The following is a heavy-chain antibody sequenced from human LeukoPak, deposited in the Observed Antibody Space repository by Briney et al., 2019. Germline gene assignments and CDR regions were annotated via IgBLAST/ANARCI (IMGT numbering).Heavy chain of an antibody. CDR1: GCTFSSYA. J-gene: IGHJ5*02. D-gene: IGHD4-17*01. V-gene: IGHV1-69*13. CDR2: IVPIFGTA. CDR3: ARDWGYGDPEDWFDP. Sequence: SVKVSCKASGCTFSSYAISWVRQAPGQGLEWMGGIVPIFGTANYAQKFQGRVTITADESTSTAYMELSSLRSEDTAVYYCARDWGYGDPEDWFDPWGQGTLVTVSS.